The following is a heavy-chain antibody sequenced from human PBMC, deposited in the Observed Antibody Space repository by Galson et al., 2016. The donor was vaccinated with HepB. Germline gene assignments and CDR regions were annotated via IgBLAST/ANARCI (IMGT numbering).Heavy chain of an antibody. CDR3: ARGRDPNSWFEFHY. D-gene: IGHD6-13*01. CDR2: ISHDGNNK. CDR1: RFTFSKYR. J-gene: IGHJ4*02. Sequence: SLRLSCAASRFTFSKYRMHWLRRAPGKGLEWVAMISHDGNNKFYGDSMRGRCAISRDNSKNSLYLQMDSQRAEDTAVYYCARGRDPNSWFEFHYWSQGTLVTVSS. V-gene: IGHV3-30*03.